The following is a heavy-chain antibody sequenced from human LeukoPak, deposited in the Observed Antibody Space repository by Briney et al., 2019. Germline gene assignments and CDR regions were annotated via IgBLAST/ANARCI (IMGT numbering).Heavy chain of an antibody. J-gene: IGHJ4*02. Sequence: PGGSLRLSCAASGFTFTKYGMHWVRQAPGQGLEWMGWINPNSGGTNYAQKFQGRVTMTRDTSISTAYMELSRLRSDDTAVYYCARVVLEDTAMEPFDYWGQGTLVTVSS. CDR3: ARVVLEDTAMEPFDY. D-gene: IGHD5-18*01. V-gene: IGHV1-2*02. CDR2: INPNSGGT. CDR1: GFTFTKYG.